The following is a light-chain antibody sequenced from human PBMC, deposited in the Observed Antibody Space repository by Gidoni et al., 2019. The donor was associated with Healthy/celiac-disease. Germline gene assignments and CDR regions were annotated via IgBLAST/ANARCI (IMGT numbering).Light chain of an antibody. V-gene: IGKV3-11*01. CDR3: QQRSNWPPEIT. CDR1: QSVSSS. J-gene: IGKJ5*01. CDR2: DAS. Sequence: EIVLTQSPATLSLSPGERATLYCRASQSVSSSLAWYQQKPGQAPRLLIYDASNRATGIPARFSGSGSGTDFTLTISSLEPEDFAVYYCQQRSNWPPEITFGQGTRLEIK.